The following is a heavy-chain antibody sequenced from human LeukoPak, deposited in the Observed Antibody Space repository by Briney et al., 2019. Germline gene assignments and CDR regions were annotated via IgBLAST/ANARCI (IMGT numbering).Heavy chain of an antibody. CDR1: GFTFSSYG. CDR2: ISYDGSNK. J-gene: IGHJ3*02. Sequence: GGSLRLSCAASGFTFSSYGMHWVRQAPGKGLEWVAVISYDGSNKYYADSVKGRFTISRDNSKNTLYLQMNSLRAEDTAVYYCARDRGAAAVNDAFDIWGQGTMVTVSA. CDR3: ARDRGAAAVNDAFDI. D-gene: IGHD6-13*01. V-gene: IGHV3-30*03.